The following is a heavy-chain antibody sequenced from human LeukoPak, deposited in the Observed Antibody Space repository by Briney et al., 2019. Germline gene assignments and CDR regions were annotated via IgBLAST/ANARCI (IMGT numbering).Heavy chain of an antibody. CDR2: IYYSGST. Sequence: SETLSLTCTVSGGSISSYYWSWIRQPPGKGLEWMGYIYYSGSTNYNPSLKSRVTISVDTSKNQFSLKLSSVTAADTAVYYCARVGDGSYWGDAFDIWGQGTMVTVSS. CDR3: ARVGDGSYWGDAFDI. V-gene: IGHV4-59*01. J-gene: IGHJ3*02. CDR1: GGSISSYY. D-gene: IGHD1-26*01.